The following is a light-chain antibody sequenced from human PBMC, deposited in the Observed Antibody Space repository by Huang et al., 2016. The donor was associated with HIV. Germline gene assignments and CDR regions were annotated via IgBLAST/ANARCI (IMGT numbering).Light chain of an antibody. CDR3: QQYYSTPFT. CDR1: QSILYNSNDKNY. J-gene: IGKJ3*01. V-gene: IGKV4-1*01. Sequence: DIVMTQSPDSLAVSLGVRATINCKSSQSILYNSNDKNYLACYQQKPGHPPKRLIYWASTRDAGVPDRFSGSGSGTDFTLTISSLQTEDVAIYYCQQYYSTPFTFGPGTKVDIK. CDR2: WAS.